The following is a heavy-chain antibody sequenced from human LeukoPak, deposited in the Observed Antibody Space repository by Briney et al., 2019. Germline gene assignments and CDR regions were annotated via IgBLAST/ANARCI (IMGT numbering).Heavy chain of an antibody. J-gene: IGHJ4*02. Sequence: GGSLRLSCAASGFTVSSNYMSWVRQAPGKGLEWVAVISYDGSNKYYADSVKGRFTISRDNSKNTLYLQMNSLRPEDTAVYYCARDVLTYGSYFDYWGQGTLVTVSS. CDR2: ISYDGSNK. D-gene: IGHD3-10*01. CDR3: ARDVLTYGSYFDY. V-gene: IGHV3-30-3*01. CDR1: GFTVSSNY.